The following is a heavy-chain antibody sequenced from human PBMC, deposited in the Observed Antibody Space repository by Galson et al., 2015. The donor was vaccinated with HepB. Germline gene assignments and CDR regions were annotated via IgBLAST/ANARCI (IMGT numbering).Heavy chain of an antibody. CDR3: AKLEPYQLLYDY. V-gene: IGHV3-30*18. CDR1: GFTFSSYG. CDR2: ISYDGSNK. Sequence: SLRLSCAASGFTFSSYGMHWVRQAPGKGLEWVAVISYDGSNKYYADSVKGRFTISRDNSKNTLYLQMNSLRAEDTAVYYCAKLEPYQLLYDYWGQGTLVTVSS. J-gene: IGHJ4*02. D-gene: IGHD2-2*01.